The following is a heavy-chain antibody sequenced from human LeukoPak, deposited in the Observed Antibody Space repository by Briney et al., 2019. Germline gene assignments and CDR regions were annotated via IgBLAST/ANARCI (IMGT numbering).Heavy chain of an antibody. D-gene: IGHD4-23*01. V-gene: IGHV1-2*06. Sequence: ASVKVSCKASGYTFTGYYMHWVRQAPGQGLEWMGRINPNNGGTNYAQKFQGRVTITRDTSISTAYMELSRLRFDDTAVYYCAVVSGNGAYDYWGQGTLVTVSS. CDR1: GYTFTGYY. J-gene: IGHJ4*02. CDR2: INPNNGGT. CDR3: AVVSGNGAYDY.